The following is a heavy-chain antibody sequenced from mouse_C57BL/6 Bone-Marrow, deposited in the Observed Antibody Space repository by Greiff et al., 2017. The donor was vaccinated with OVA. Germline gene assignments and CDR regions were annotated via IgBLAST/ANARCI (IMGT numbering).Heavy chain of an antibody. J-gene: IGHJ3*01. D-gene: IGHD3-2*02. CDR2: IWSGGST. CDR1: VLSLTIPC. Sequence: LHLPQPGPGTVHPSQSLALSSTVSVLSLTIPCLHWVRQSPGKGLEWLGVIWSGGSTDYNAAFISRLSISKDNSKSQVFFKMNSRQADDTAIYYCARRDSSGYWFAYWGQGTRGTVSA. CDR3: ARRDSSGYWFAY. V-gene: IGHV2-2*01.